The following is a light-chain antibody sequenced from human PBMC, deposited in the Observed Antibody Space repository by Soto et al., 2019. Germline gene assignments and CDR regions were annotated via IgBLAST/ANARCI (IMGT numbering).Light chain of an antibody. V-gene: IGKV1-39*01. CDR2: AAF. Sequence: DIQMTQSPSSLSASVGDGVTITCRASQSISSYLNWYHQRPGKAPKLLIYAAFSLQSGVPSRFSGSGSGTDFTLTITSLQPEDVATYYCQQSYSTLLTFGGGTKVEIK. CDR3: QQSYSTLLT. CDR1: QSISSY. J-gene: IGKJ4*01.